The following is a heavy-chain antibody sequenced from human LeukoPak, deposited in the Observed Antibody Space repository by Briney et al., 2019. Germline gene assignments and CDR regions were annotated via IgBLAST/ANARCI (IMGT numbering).Heavy chain of an antibody. CDR3: ARVGYSYVINDWSRTGLGAYATKYYYYMDV. CDR1: GWSFRGYY. D-gene: IGHD5-18*01. J-gene: IGHJ6*03. CDR2: INHSGST. V-gene: IGHV4-34*01. Sequence: PWETLSLTCAVYGWSFRGYYWSWIRQHPGRGLEWIGEINHSGSTNNNPSLKSRVTIAGDTSKNQCSLELTSVPAADTAVCFCARVGYSYVINDWSRTGLGAYATKYYYYMDVWGKGTTVTVSS.